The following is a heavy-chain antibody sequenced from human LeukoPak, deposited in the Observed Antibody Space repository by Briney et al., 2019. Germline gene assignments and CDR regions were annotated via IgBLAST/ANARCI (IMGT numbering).Heavy chain of an antibody. J-gene: IGHJ4*02. V-gene: IGHV3-64D*06. CDR2: ISSNGDNT. CDR3: ERGTGY. D-gene: IGHD1-14*01. CDR1: GFTFSTYV. Sequence: GGSLRLSCSVSGFTFSTYVMHWVRQAPGKGLEYVSAISSNGDNTYYADSVKRRFTISRDNSKNTLYLQMSSLRPDDTAVYFCERGTGYWGQGTLVTVSS.